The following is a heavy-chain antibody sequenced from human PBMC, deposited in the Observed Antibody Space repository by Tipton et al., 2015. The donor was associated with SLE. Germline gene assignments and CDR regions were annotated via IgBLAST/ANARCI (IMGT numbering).Heavy chain of an antibody. Sequence: TLSLTCNVSGYSIRNGYYWGWIRQAPGKGLEWTGTIHHSGITYYSPSLKSRVTISVDMSKNQFSVKLTSVTAADTAVYHCARVSRGYSGYEWAGFFDYWGQGALVTVSS. V-gene: IGHV4-38-2*02. J-gene: IGHJ4*02. D-gene: IGHD5-12*01. CDR3: ARVSRGYSGYEWAGFFDY. CDR1: GYSIRNGYY. CDR2: IHHSGIT.